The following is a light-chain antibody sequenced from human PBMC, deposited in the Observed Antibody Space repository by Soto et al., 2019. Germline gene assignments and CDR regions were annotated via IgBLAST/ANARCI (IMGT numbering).Light chain of an antibody. V-gene: IGLV2-23*02. CDR1: SSDVGRSNL. CDR2: GVT. Sequence: QSALTQPASVSGSPGQSITISCTGTSSDVGRSNLVSWYQQHPGNAPKLFIYGVTKRPSGVSSRFSGSKSGNTASLTISGLQAEDEADYFCCSFASGTSWVFGGGTKLTVL. J-gene: IGLJ3*02. CDR3: CSFASGTSWV.